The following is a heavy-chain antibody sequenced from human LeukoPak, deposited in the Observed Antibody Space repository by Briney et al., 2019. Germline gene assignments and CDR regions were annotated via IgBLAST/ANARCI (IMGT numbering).Heavy chain of an antibody. CDR3: ARDYYDSSGYFVD. J-gene: IGHJ4*02. D-gene: IGHD3-22*01. CDR2: INPSGGNT. Sequence: ASVKVSCKTVGHTFTTYYMHGVRQAHGQGLEWMGIINPSGGNTWYAQRFQGRVTMTRDTSTSTVYMELSGLRSEDTAIYYCARDYYDSSGYFVDWGQGALVTVSS. CDR1: GHTFTTYY. V-gene: IGHV1-46*01.